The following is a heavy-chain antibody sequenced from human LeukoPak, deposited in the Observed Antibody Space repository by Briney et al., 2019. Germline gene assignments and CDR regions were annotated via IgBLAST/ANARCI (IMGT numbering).Heavy chain of an antibody. CDR2: IIPIFGTA. Sequence: GASVKVSCKASVGTFSSYAISWVRQAPGQGLEWMGGIIPIFGTANYAQTFQGTVTLTADESPSTACMELSSLRSEDTAVYYSARGVVAARPVERFDPWGQGTLVTVSS. J-gene: IGHJ5*02. CDR1: VGTFSSYA. V-gene: IGHV1-69*13. D-gene: IGHD6-6*01. CDR3: ARGVVAARPVERFDP.